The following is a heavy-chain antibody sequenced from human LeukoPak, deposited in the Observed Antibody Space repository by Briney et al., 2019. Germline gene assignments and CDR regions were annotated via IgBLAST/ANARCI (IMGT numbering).Heavy chain of an antibody. CDR1: GFTFSSYS. CDR3: ARDVAYGGNSVPY. CDR2: ISSSSTI. D-gene: IGHD2-21*02. V-gene: IGHV3-48*01. J-gene: IGHJ4*02. Sequence: PGGSLRLSCAASGFTFSSYSMNWVRQAPGKGLEWVSSISSSSTIYYADSVKGRFTISRDNAKNSLYLQMNSLRAEDTAVYYCARDVAYGGNSVPYWGQGTLVTVSS.